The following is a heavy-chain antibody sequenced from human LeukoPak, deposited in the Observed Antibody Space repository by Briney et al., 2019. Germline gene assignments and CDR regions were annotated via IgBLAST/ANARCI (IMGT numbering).Heavy chain of an antibody. D-gene: IGHD2-2*01. V-gene: IGHV3-73*01. Sequence: GGSLRLSCAASGFTFSGSAMHWVRQASGKGLEWVGRIRSKANSYATAYAASVKGRFTISRDDSKNTAYLQMNSLKTEDTAVYYCTTFSAMNDAFDIWGQGTMVTVSS. CDR3: TTFSAMNDAFDI. J-gene: IGHJ3*02. CDR2: IRSKANSYAT. CDR1: GFTFSGSA.